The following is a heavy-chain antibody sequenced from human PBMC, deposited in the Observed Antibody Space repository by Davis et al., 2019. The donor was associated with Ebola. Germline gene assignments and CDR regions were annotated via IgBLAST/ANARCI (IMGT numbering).Heavy chain of an antibody. CDR2: IYPGDSDT. V-gene: IGHV5-51*01. D-gene: IGHD2-15*01. CDR3: ARQPHWRLLQTDY. Sequence: GESLKIPCKGSGYSFTSYWIGWVRQMPGKGLEWMGIIYPGDSDTRYSPSFQGQVTISADKSISTAYLQWSSLKASDTAMYYCARQPHWRLLQTDYWGQGTLVTVSS. CDR1: GYSFTSYW. J-gene: IGHJ4*02.